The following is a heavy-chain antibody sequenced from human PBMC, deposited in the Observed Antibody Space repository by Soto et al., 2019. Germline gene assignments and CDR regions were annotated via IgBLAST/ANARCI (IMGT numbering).Heavy chain of an antibody. CDR2: MNPNSGNT. CDR1: GNTFTSYD. J-gene: IGHJ6*03. V-gene: IGHV1-8*01. D-gene: IGHD3-10*01. Sequence: ASVKVSCKASGNTFTSYDINWVRQATGQGLEWIGWMNPNSGNTGYAQKFQGRVTMTRNTSISTAYMELSSLRSEDTAVYYCARVEYGITMVRGVMNYYYYMDVWGKGTTVTVSS. CDR3: ARVEYGITMVRGVMNYYYYMDV.